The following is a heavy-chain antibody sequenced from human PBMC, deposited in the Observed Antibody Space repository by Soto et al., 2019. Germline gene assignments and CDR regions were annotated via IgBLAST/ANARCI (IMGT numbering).Heavy chain of an antibody. CDR2: INHSGST. CDR3: ARYYYGPFDY. D-gene: IGHD3-10*01. J-gene: IGHJ4*02. V-gene: IGHV4-34*01. Sequence: SETLSLTRAVYGGSFSGYYWSWIRQPPGKGLEWIGEINHSGSTNYNPSLKSRVTISVDTSKNQFSLKLSSVTAADTAVYYCARYYYGPFDYWGQGTLVTVSS. CDR1: GGSFSGYY.